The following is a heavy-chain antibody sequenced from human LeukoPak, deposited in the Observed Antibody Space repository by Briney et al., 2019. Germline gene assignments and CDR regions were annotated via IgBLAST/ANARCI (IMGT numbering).Heavy chain of an antibody. CDR1: GGSTSSYY. CDR2: IYYSGST. J-gene: IGHJ4*02. V-gene: IGHV4-59*08. Sequence: PQTLSLTCTVSGGSTSSYYWSSIRQPPGKGLGWIGYIYYSGSTNYNPSLKSRVTISVDTSKNQFSLKLSSVTAADTAVYYCARLGWELLSYYFDYWGQGTLVTVSS. CDR3: ARLGWELLSYYFDY. D-gene: IGHD1-26*01.